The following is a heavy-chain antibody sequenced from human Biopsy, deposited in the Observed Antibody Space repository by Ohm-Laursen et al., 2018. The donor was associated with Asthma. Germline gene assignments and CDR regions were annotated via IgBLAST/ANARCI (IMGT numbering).Heavy chain of an antibody. J-gene: IGHJ4*02. CDR2: HDHEEGGT. D-gene: IGHD4-17*01. CDR1: GYSPTDLS. CDR3: ASDFPKDYVRYNFQF. V-gene: IGHV1-24*01. Sequence: ASVKVSCKISGYSPTDLSMHWVRQAPGQGLEWMGGHDHEEGGTVNARRFQGRVTMTEDTSTDTAYMELSSLSSDDTAMYYCASDFPKDYVRYNFQFWGQGTLVTVSS.